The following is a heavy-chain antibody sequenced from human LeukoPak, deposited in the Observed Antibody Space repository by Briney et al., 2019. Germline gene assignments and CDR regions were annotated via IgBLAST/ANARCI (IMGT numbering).Heavy chain of an antibody. CDR1: GFTFSDYY. D-gene: IGHD3-10*01. V-gene: IGHV3-11*04. Sequence: GGSLRLSCAASGFTFSDYYMSWIRQAPGKGLEWVSYISSSGSTIYYADSVKGRFTISRDNAKNSLYLQMDSLRAEDTAVYYCARDKYYGSGSLYDYWGQGTLVTVSS. CDR2: ISSSGSTI. CDR3: ARDKYYGSGSLYDY. J-gene: IGHJ4*02.